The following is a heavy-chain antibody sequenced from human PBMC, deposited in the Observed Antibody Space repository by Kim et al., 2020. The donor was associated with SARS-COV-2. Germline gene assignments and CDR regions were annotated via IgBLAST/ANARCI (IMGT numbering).Heavy chain of an antibody. CDR3: AKDRRLYGYSYGLDY. CDR1: GFTFDDYA. CDR2: ISGDGGST. Sequence: GGSLRLSCAASGFTFDDYAMHWVRQAPGKGLEWVSLISGDGGSTYYADSVKGRFTISRDNSKNSLYLQMNSLRTEDTALYYCAKDRRLYGYSYGLDYWGQGTLVTVSS. D-gene: IGHD5-18*01. J-gene: IGHJ4*02. V-gene: IGHV3-43*02.